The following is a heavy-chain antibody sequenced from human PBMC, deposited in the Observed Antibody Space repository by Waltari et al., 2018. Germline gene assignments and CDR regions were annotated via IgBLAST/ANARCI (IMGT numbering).Heavy chain of an antibody. CDR2: INSDGIIT. J-gene: IGHJ6*02. CDR3: ARQWFRDV. D-gene: IGHD3-10*01. V-gene: IGHV3-74*01. Sequence: EVQLVESGGDLVQPGGSLRLSCAASGVTFSSYWMHWVRQAPGKGLVWVPRINSDGIITTYADSVKGRFTISRDNAKNTLYLQMNSLRAEDTAVYYCARQWFRDVWGQGTTVTVSS. CDR1: GVTFSSYW.